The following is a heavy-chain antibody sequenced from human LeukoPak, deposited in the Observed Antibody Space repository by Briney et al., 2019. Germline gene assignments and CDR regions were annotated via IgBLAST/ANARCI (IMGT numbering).Heavy chain of an antibody. V-gene: IGHV3-7*01. J-gene: IGHJ4*02. CDR2: INKDGSEK. CDR3: ARGASSAYYVDY. D-gene: IGHD3-22*01. CDR1: GFTFSDYW. Sequence: GGSLRLSCAPSGFTFSDYWMSWVRQAPGKGLEWVANINKDGSEKFHVDSVKGRFTISRDNAKNSLYLQMNSLRAEDTAVYYCARGASSAYYVDYWGQGTLVSVSS.